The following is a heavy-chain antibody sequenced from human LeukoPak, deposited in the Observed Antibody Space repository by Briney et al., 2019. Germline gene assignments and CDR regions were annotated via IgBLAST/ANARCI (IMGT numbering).Heavy chain of an antibody. V-gene: IGHV3-23*01. CDR3: AKSAQSGYSYGSRYNWFDP. J-gene: IGHJ5*02. CDR1: GFTFSSYA. D-gene: IGHD5-18*01. CDR2: ISGSGGST. Sequence: PGGSLRVSCAGSGFTFSSYAMSWVRQAPGKGLEWVSTISGSGGSTYYADSVKGRFTISRDNSKNTLYLQMNSLRAEDTAAYYCAKSAQSGYSYGSRYNWFDPWGQGTLVTVSS.